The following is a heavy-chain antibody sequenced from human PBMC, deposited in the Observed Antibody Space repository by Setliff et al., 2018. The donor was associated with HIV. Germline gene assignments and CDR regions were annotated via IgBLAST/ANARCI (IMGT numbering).Heavy chain of an antibody. D-gene: IGHD5-12*01. CDR2: FDPEDGET. J-gene: IGHJ4*02. CDR1: GYTLTDVS. V-gene: IGHV1-24*01. Sequence: ASVKVSCKVSGYTLTDVSIHWVRQAPGKGLEWMGYFDPEDGETVHAQKFQGRLTMTEDTSTDTAYMELSGLRSEDTAVYSCSIAVIGGWLRPMPGYWGPGTLFTVAS. CDR3: SIAVIGGWLRPMPGY.